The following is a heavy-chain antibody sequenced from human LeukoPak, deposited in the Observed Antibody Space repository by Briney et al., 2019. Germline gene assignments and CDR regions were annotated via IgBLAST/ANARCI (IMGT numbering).Heavy chain of an antibody. J-gene: IGHJ6*03. CDR1: GFTFSSYA. Sequence: GGSLRLSCAASGFTFSSYAMSWLRQAPGKGLEWVAYISSASSTIYYADSVEGRFTISRDNAQNSLNLQMNSLRAEDTAVYYCAREGVGYGYFGYMDVWGKGTTVTVSS. V-gene: IGHV3-48*04. D-gene: IGHD5-18*01. CDR3: AREGVGYGYFGYMDV. CDR2: ISSASSTI.